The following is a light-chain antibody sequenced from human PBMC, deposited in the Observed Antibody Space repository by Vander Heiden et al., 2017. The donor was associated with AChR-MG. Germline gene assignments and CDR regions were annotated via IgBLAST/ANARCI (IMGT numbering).Light chain of an antibody. CDR3: VLYLGSGISV. J-gene: IGLJ3*02. CDR1: SGLVPTNYY. CDR2: STN. Sequence: QTAVTREPSFSVSPGGTVTLTCCLSSGLVPTNYYPSWYQQTPGQTPRTLIYSTNTRSSGVPDRFSGSILGNKAALTITGAQADDESDYYCVLYLGSGISVFGGGTKLTVL. V-gene: IGLV8-61*01.